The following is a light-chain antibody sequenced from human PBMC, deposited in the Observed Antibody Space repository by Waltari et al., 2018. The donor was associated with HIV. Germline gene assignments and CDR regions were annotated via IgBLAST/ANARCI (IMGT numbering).Light chain of an antibody. CDR2: KAS. Sequence: DIQMTQSPSIVSASVGDRVTITCRASQDINMWLAWYQQKPGKAPKVLLYKASILVDGVPSRFGGSGSVTEFPSTITGLQPDDFATYYCHYYGTPFHPFGQGTKV. J-gene: IGKJ1*01. V-gene: IGKV1-5*03. CDR1: QDINMW. CDR3: HYYGTPFHP.